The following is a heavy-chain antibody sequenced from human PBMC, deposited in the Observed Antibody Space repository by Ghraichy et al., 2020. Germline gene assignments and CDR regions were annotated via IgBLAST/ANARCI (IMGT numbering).Heavy chain of an antibody. V-gene: IGHV4-39*01. CDR2: VSNSGTS. CDR3: VRHVFSLGITYAFEV. Sequence: SETLSLICSVSGASLSTRGYYWGWVRQPPGMGLEYIASVSNSGTSYENPALESRVRVSVDMSKNQFSLRLTSVTATDSATYYCVRHVFSLGITYAFEVWGRGTKVTVSS. CDR1: GASLSTRGYY. D-gene: IGHD7-27*01. J-gene: IGHJ3*01.